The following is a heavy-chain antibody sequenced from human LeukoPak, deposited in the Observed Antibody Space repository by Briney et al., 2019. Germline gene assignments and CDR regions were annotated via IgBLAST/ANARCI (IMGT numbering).Heavy chain of an antibody. J-gene: IGHJ4*02. D-gene: IGHD3-22*01. CDR3: ARGYYDSSGYVDY. Sequence: ASVKVSCKASGGTFSSYAISWVRQAPGQGLEWMGRIIPILGIANYAQKFQGRVTITADKSTSTAYMELSSLRSEDTAVYYCARGYYDSSGYVDYWGRGTLVTVSS. CDR1: GGTFSSYA. CDR2: IIPILGIA. V-gene: IGHV1-69*04.